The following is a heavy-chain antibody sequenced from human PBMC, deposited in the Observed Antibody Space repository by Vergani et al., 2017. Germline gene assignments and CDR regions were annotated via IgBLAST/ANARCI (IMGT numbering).Heavy chain of an antibody. V-gene: IGHV3-13*05. D-gene: IGHD2-2*01. Sequence: EVQLVESGGGLVQPGGSLRLSCAASGFTFSSYAMSWVRQATGKGLEWVSAIGTAGDPYYPGSVKGRFTISRENAKNSLYLQMNSLRAGDTAVCYCARAVVPASTWFDYWGQGTLVTVSS. CDR3: ARAVVPASTWFDY. CDR1: GFTFSSYA. J-gene: IGHJ4*02. CDR2: IGTAGDP.